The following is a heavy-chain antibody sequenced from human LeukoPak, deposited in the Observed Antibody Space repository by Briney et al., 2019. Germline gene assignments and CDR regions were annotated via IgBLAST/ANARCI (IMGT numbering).Heavy chain of an antibody. CDR2: IYYSGST. D-gene: IGHD2-15*01. CDR3: ASLFCSGGSCYHFDY. CDR1: GGSISSGDYY. Sequence: PSETLSLTCTVSGGSISSGDYYWSWIRQPPGKGLEWIGYIYYSGSTYYNPSLKSRVTISVDTSKNQFSLKLSSVTAADTAVYYCASLFCSGGSCYHFDYWGQGTLVTVSS. J-gene: IGHJ4*02. V-gene: IGHV4-30-4*08.